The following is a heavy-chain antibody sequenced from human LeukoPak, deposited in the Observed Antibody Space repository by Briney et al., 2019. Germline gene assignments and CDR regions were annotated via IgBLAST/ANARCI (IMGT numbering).Heavy chain of an antibody. J-gene: IGHJ4*02. CDR3: AREILAPGKTHDY. CDR1: GFTFSNYW. V-gene: IGHV3-74*01. CDR2: INDDGSAT. Sequence: PGGSLRLSCAASGFTFSNYWMHWVRQVPGKGLVWVSRINDDGSATFYADSVKGRFTICRDNAKNTLFLQINSLRTEDTAVYYCAREILAPGKTHDYWGQGTLVTVSS.